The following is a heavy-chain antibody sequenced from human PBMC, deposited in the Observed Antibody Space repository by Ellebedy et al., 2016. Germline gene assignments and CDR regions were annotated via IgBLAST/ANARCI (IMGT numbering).Heavy chain of an antibody. CDR1: GYTFTSYG. CDR2: TIPIFGTA. D-gene: IGHD3-10*01. V-gene: IGHV1-69*13. Sequence: SVKVSXXASGYTFTSYGISWVRQAPGQGLEWMGGTIPIFGTANYAQKFQGRVTITADESTSTAYMELSSLRSEDTAVYYCARGGSGSGDYWGQGTLVTVSS. J-gene: IGHJ4*02. CDR3: ARGGSGSGDY.